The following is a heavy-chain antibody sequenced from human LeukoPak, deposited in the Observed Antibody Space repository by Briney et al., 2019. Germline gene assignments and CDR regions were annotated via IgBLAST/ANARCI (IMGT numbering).Heavy chain of an antibody. CDR1: GFTFSDYY. J-gene: IGHJ5*02. D-gene: IGHD3-16*02. V-gene: IGHV3-11*01. CDR3: ARDVRGSYRPTKYNWFDP. CDR2: ISSSGSTI. Sequence: PGGSLRLSCAASGFTFSDYYMSWIRQAPGKGLEWVSYISSSGSTIYYADSVKGRFTISRDNAKNSLYLQMNSLRAEDTAVYYCARDVRGSYRPTKYNWFDPWGQGTLVTVSS.